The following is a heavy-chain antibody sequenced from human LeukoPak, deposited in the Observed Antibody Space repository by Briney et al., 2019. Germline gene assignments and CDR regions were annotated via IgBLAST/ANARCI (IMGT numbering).Heavy chain of an antibody. CDR2: IHISGST. D-gene: IGHD3-22*01. Sequence: SETLSLTCTVSGGSINSGSYSWTWIRQPAGKGLEWIGRIHISGSTDYTPSLKSRVTISVDTSKNQFSLKLSSVTAADTAVYYCARADRSGYFGNVVAFDIWGQGTMVAVSS. J-gene: IGHJ3*02. V-gene: IGHV4-61*02. CDR1: GGSINSGSYS. CDR3: ARADRSGYFGNVVAFDI.